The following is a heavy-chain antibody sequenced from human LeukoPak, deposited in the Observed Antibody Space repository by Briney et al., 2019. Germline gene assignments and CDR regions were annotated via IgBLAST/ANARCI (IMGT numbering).Heavy chain of an antibody. CDR3: ARETVTNHDAFDI. J-gene: IGHJ3*02. CDR1: GFTFSNHA. Sequence: GRSLRLSCAASGFTFSNHAMHWVRQAPGKGLKWVAVISHDGSNTYYGDSVKGRFTISRDNSKNTLDLQMNSLRAENTAVYYCARETVTNHDAFDIWGQGAMGTVSS. D-gene: IGHD4-11*01. V-gene: IGHV3-30-3*01. CDR2: ISHDGSNT.